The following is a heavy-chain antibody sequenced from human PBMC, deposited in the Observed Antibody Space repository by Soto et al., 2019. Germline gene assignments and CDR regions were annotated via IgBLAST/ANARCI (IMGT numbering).Heavy chain of an antibody. J-gene: IGHJ4*02. CDR3: ARQFCGGDCLPPHN. D-gene: IGHD2-21*02. CDR2: ISYSGTT. Sequence: PSETLSLTCTVSGGSISSGGYYWTWIRQHPGKGLEWIGYISYSGTTSYNPSLKSRVTISSDASQNHFSLKLSSVTAADTATYFCARQFCGGDCLPPHNSGQGTLVIVSS. V-gene: IGHV4-31*03. CDR1: GGSISSGGYY.